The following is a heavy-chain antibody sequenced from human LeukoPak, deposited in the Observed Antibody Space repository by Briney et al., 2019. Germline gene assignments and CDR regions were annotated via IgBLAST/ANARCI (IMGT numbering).Heavy chain of an antibody. CDR1: GYTFTIYY. V-gene: IGHV1-18*04. CDR2: ISAYKGNT. J-gene: IGHJ5*02. Sequence: GASVKVSCKASGYTFTIYYMHWVRQAPGQGLEWMGWISAYKGNTKYAEKFQGRVTMTTDTSTSTAYMELRSLRSDDTAVYYCARVRGRSNWFDPWGQGTLVTVSS. D-gene: IGHD3-16*01. CDR3: ARVRGRSNWFDP.